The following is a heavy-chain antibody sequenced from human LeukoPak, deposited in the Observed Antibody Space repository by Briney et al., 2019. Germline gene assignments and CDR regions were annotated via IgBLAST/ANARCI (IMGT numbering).Heavy chain of an antibody. CDR1: GCTFSSYW. D-gene: IGHD6-19*01. CDR3: ARGGWQGNWFDP. CDR2: INDDGSTT. Sequence: GGSLRLSCAVSGCTFSSYWMHWVRQAPGKGVLWVSRINDDGSTTNYADSVKGRFTISRDNAKNTLYLQMNSLRAEDTAVYYCARGGWQGNWFDPWGQGTLVTVSS. J-gene: IGHJ5*02. V-gene: IGHV3-74*01.